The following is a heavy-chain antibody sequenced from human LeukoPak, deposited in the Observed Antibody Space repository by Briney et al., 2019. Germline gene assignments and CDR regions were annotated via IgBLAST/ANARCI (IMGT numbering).Heavy chain of an antibody. CDR1: GFTVSSNY. CDR3: TRDVIYASEIYSYGDS. Sequence: GGSLRLSCAASGFTVSSNYMSWVRQAPGKGLEWVSVLYRGGGTAYADSVKGRFTISRDNSKNTVYLQMNSLRAEDTALYYCTRDVIYASEIYSYGDSWGQGTLVTVSS. D-gene: IGHD3-16*01. CDR2: LYRGGGT. J-gene: IGHJ4*02. V-gene: IGHV3-66*01.